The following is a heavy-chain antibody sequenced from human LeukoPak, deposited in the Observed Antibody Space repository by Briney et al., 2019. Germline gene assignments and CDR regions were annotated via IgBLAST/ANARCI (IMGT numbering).Heavy chain of an antibody. V-gene: IGHV1-2*02. D-gene: IGHD5-12*01. J-gene: IGHJ4*02. CDR2: INPNSGGT. CDR1: GYTFTGYY. CDR3: ARESGGGYRGYEGGFDY. Sequence: ASVKVSCKASGYTFTGYYMHWVRQAPGQGVEWMGWINPNSGGTNYAQKFQGRVTMTRDMSTSTVYMELSSLRSEDTAVYYCARESGGGYRGYEGGFDYWGQGTLVTVSS.